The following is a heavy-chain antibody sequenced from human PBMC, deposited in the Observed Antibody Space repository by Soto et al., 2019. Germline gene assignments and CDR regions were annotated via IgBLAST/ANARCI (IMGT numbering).Heavy chain of an antibody. D-gene: IGHD6-19*01. Sequence: GGSLRLSCAASGFTFGSYAMSWVRQAPGKGLDWVSAISGSGGTTYYAGSVQGRFTISRDNSKNTLYLQMNSLRAEDTALYYCAKFLVETDGSSGWPWFFENWCQGALVTSP. CDR2: ISGSGGTT. V-gene: IGHV3-23*01. J-gene: IGHJ4*02. CDR3: AKFLVETDGSSGWPWFFEN. CDR1: GFTFGSYA.